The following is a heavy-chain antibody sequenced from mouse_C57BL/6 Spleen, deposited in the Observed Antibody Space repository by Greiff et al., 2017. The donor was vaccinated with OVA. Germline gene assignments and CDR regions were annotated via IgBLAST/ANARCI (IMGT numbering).Heavy chain of an antibody. CDR2: IDPSDSYT. CDR3: ASDGGSYCEV. D-gene: IGHD1-1*02. Sequence: VQLQQPGAELVKPGASVKLSCKASGYTFTSYWMQWVKQRPGQGLEWIGEIDPSDSYTNYNQKFKGKATLTVDTSSSTAYMQLSSLTSEDAAGYYGASDGGSYCEVWGTGTTVTVAS. V-gene: IGHV1-50*01. CDR1: GYTFTSYW. J-gene: IGHJ1*03.